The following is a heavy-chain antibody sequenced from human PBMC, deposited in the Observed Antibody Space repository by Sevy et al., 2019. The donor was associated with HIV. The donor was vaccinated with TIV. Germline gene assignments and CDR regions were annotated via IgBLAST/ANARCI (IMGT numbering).Heavy chain of an antibody. D-gene: IGHD1-1*01. J-gene: IGHJ4*02. CDR3: ARDSTTRPRVLDY. V-gene: IGHV4-59*01. CDR2: IYFTGNT. CDR1: GGPISSYF. Sequence: SETLSLTCSVSGGPISSYFWTWVRQSPGKGLEWIGNIYFTGNTDYSPSLKSRVTLSLDTSKSQFSLTLKSVTAADTAFYFCARDSTTRPRVLDYWGQGTLVTVSS.